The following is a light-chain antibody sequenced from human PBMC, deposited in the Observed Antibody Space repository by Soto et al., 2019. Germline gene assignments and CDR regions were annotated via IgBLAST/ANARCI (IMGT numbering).Light chain of an antibody. CDR1: SSDVGGYNY. Sequence: QSALTQPASGSGSPGQSITISCTGTSSDVGGYNYVSWYQQHPGKAPKLMIYDVSNRPSGVSNRFSGSKSGNTASLTISGLRAEDEADYCCSSYTSSSTLPYVFGTGTKVTVL. V-gene: IGLV2-14*01. CDR2: DVS. CDR3: SSYTSSSTLPYV. J-gene: IGLJ1*01.